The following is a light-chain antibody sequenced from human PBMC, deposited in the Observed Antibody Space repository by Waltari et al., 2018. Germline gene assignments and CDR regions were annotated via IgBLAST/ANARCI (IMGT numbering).Light chain of an antibody. CDR2: KAS. CDR3: QQYNNYLWT. Sequence: DIQMTQSPSTLSASVGDRVTITCRASQSINNWLAWYQQKPGKAPKLLIYKASSLESGVPSRFSGSGSGTEFSLTISSLQPDDFATYYCQQYNNYLWTFGQGTKVEIK. CDR1: QSINNW. V-gene: IGKV1-5*03. J-gene: IGKJ1*01.